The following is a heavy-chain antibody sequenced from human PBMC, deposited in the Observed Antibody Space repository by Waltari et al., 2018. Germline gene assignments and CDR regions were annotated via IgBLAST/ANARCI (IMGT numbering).Heavy chain of an antibody. CDR3: ASPLVRQPSNAFDI. V-gene: IGHV1-69*10. CDR1: GGTFSSYA. J-gene: IGHJ3*02. D-gene: IGHD1-1*01. CDR2: IIPILGIA. Sequence: QVQLVQSGAEVKKPGSSVKVSCKASGGTFSSYAISWVRQAPGQGLEWMGGIIPILGIANYAQKFQGRVTITADKSTSTAYMELSSLRSEDTAVYYCASPLVRQPSNAFDIWGQGTMVTVSS.